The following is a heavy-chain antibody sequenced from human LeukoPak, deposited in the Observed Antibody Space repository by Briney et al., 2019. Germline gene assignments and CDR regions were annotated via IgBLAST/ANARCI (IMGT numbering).Heavy chain of an antibody. CDR3: ARGSSSWPADDYYMDV. CDR2: ISSSGTNI. D-gene: IGHD6-13*01. V-gene: IGHV3-48*03. CDR1: GFTFSSYE. J-gene: IGHJ6*03. Sequence: GGSLRLSCAASGFTFSSYEMSWVRQAPGKGLEWVAYISSSGTNIYYADSVKGRFTISRDNAKNSLYLQMNSLRAEDTAVYYCARGSSSWPADDYYMDVWGKGTTVTISS.